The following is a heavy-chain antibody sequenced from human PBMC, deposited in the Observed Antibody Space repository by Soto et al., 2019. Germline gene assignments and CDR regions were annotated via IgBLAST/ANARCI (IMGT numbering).Heavy chain of an antibody. V-gene: IGHV3-30*18. CDR3: AKDNTALALYFQH. J-gene: IGHJ1*01. Sequence: QVQLVESGGGVVQPGRSLRLSCAASGFTFSTSGMHWVRQAPGKGLEWVAVTSYDGSNKYYADSVKGRFTISRDNSKNTVYLQMNSLRAEDTAVYYCAKDNTALALYFQHWGQGTLVTVSS. CDR1: GFTFSTSG. D-gene: IGHD5-18*01. CDR2: TSYDGSNK.